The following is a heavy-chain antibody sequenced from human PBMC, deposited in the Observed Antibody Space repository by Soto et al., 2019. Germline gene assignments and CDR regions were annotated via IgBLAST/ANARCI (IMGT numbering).Heavy chain of an antibody. CDR1: GGSISSYY. CDR3: ARENWNFAYYGMDV. V-gene: IGHV4-59*01. D-gene: IGHD1-7*01. J-gene: IGHJ6*02. CDR2: IYYSGST. Sequence: SETLSLTCTVSGGSISSYYWSWIRQPPGKGLEWIGYIYYSGSTNYNPSLKSRVTISVDTSKNQFSLKLSSVTAADTAVYYCARENWNFAYYGMDVWGQGTTVTVSS.